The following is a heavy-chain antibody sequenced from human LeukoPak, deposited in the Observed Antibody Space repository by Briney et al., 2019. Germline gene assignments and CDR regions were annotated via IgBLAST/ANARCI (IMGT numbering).Heavy chain of an antibody. J-gene: IGHJ4*02. V-gene: IGHV3-53*01. D-gene: IGHD3-22*01. CDR3: ARITYYYDSSGYFVFDY. CDR1: GGSISSYY. CDR2: ISGGST. Sequence: ETLSLTCTVSGGSISSYYWSWVRQAPGKGLEWFSSISGGSTYYADSVKGRFTISRDNSKNTLYLQMNSLRAEDTAVYYCARITYYYDSSGYFVFDYWGQGTLVTVSS.